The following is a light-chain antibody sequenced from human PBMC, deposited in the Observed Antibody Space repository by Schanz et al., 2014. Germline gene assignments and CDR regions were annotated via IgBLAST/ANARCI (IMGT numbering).Light chain of an antibody. CDR3: CSYAGTNTRRWV. CDR2: EVN. V-gene: IGLV2-8*01. Sequence: QSALTQPPSASGSPGQSVTISCTGTSSDVGGYKYVSWYQQHPGKAPKLMIYEVNKRPSGVPDRFSGSKSGNTASLTVSGLQADDEADYYCCSYAGTNTRRWVFGGGIKLTVL. CDR1: SSDVGGYKY. J-gene: IGLJ3*02.